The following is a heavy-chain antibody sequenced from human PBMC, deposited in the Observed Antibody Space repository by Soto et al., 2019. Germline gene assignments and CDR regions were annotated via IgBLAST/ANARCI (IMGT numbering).Heavy chain of an antibody. J-gene: IGHJ3*01. CDR3: AKDSISYNGIYDAFDV. V-gene: IGHV3-23*01. CDR2: IGGGDDI. Sequence: VQLLESGGGLVQPGGSLRLSCEASGFTFSNYAMAWVRQTPGEGPEWVSTIGGGDDIFYAESVKGRFIIYRDDSRSTISLPMDNLRVEDTAIYFCAKDSISYNGIYDAFDVWGQGTVVTVSS. D-gene: IGHD3-3*02. CDR1: GFTFSNYA.